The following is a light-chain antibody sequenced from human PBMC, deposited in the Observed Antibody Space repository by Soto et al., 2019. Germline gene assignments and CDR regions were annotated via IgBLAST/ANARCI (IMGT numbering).Light chain of an antibody. J-gene: IGKJ5*01. CDR1: QSVGSF. V-gene: IGKV1-39*01. CDR3: QHNFNAPIT. CDR2: AVS. Sequence: DFELTQSPSSLSAFVGETVTISCRASQSVGSFLCWYQQKPGTAPKLLVYAVSNLQIGVPSRFSGSGSGTSYTLTISGLQPEDFATYFCQHNFNAPITFGQGTRLE.